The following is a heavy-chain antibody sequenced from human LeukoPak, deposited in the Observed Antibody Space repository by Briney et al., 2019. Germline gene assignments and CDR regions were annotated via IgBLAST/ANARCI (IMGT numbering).Heavy chain of an antibody. CDR1: GFTFSSYS. V-gene: IGHV3-21*01. J-gene: IGHJ6*03. D-gene: IGHD6-13*01. CDR2: ISSSSSYI. CDR3: ARRSWYGDYYFMDV. Sequence: GGSLRLSCAASGFTFSSYSMNWVRQAPGKGLEWVSSISSSSSYIYYADSVKGRFTISRDNAKNSLYLQMNSLRAEDTAVYYCARRSWYGDYYFMDVWGKGTTVTVSS.